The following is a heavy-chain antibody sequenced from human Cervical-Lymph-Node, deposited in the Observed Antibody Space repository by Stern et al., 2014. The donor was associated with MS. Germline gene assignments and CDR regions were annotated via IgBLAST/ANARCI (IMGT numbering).Heavy chain of an antibody. CDR1: GGSITSSSYY. J-gene: IGHJ4*02. CDR3: VRPDIMGTIWN. D-gene: IGHD1-26*01. CDR2: VYYTGST. V-gene: IGHV4-39*01. Sequence: QVQLVQSGPGLVKPSETLSLTCTVSGGSITSSSYYWGWIRQPPGRGLEYIGTVYYTGSTFYDPSLKSRVTISVDTSKNQVALKRPSVTAADTAVYYCVRPDIMGTIWNWGQGTLVTVSS.